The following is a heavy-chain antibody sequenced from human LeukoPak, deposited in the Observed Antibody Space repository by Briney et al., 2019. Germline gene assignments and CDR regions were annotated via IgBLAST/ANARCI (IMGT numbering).Heavy chain of an antibody. Sequence: SETLSLTCTVSGGSISSYYWSWIRQPPGKGLEWIGNIYFSGNTYYNPSLKSRVTISVDTSKHQLSLKLISVTAADTAVYYCARQILATTNYFDYWGQGTLVTVSS. CDR3: ARQILATTNYFDY. CDR2: IYFSGNT. CDR1: GGSISSYY. V-gene: IGHV4-59*04. J-gene: IGHJ4*02. D-gene: IGHD1-26*01.